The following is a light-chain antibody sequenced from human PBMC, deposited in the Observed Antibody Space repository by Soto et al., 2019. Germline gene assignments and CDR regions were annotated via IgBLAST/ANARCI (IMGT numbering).Light chain of an antibody. Sequence: QSVLTQPASVSGSPGQSITISCTGTSSDVGSYNLVSWYQQHPGKAPKLMIYEVSKRPSGVSNRFSGSKSGNTASLTISGLQAEDEPNYYCSSYAGRSTFNVFGTGTKLTVL. V-gene: IGLV2-23*02. CDR2: EVS. CDR1: SSDVGSYNL. CDR3: SSYAGRSTFNV. J-gene: IGLJ1*01.